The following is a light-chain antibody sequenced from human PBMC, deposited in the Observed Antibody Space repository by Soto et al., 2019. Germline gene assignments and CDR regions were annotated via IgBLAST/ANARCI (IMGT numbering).Light chain of an antibody. V-gene: IGKV1-39*01. J-gene: IGKJ1*01. Sequence: DIQMTQSPSSLSASVGDRVTIACRASESITYKLNWYRQKPGKVPDLLIYDATGLQSGVPSRFSGSGSGTDFTLTISSLQPEDFATFYCQQSYRSPPTFGQGTKVEV. CDR2: DAT. CDR3: QQSYRSPPT. CDR1: ESITYK.